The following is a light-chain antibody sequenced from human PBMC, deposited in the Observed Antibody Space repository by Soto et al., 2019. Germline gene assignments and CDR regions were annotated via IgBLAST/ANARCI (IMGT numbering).Light chain of an antibody. J-gene: IGLJ2*01. CDR3: GTWDSSRSADVV. Sequence: QSVLTQPPSVSAAPGQKVTISCSGSSSNIGNNYVSWYQQLPGTAPKLLIYDNNKQPSGIPARVSGSKSGTSATLGITGLQTGDEADYYCGTWDSSRSADVVFGGGTKLTVL. V-gene: IGLV1-51*01. CDR2: DNN. CDR1: SSNIGNNY.